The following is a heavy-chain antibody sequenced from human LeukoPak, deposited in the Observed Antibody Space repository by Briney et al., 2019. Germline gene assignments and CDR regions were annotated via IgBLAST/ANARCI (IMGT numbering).Heavy chain of an antibody. D-gene: IGHD3-10*01. CDR1: GYTFTGYY. CDR3: ARTMVRGAGADAFDI. V-gene: IGHV1-2*02. CDR2: INPNSGGT. J-gene: IGHJ3*02. Sequence: ASVKVSCKASGYTFTGYYMHWVRQAPGQGLEWMGWINPNSGGTNYAQKFQGRVTMTRDTSISTAYMELSRLRSDDTAVYYCARTMVRGAGADAFDIWGQGTMVTVSS.